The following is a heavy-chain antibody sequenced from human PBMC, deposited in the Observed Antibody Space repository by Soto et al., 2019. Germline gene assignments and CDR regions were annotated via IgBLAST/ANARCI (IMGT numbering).Heavy chain of an antibody. D-gene: IGHD6-13*01. V-gene: IGHV1-69*13. Sequence: GASVKVSCKASGGTFSSYAISWVRQAPGQGLEWMGGIIPIFGTANYAQKFQGRVTITADESTSTAYMELSSLRSEDTAVYYCASRIAAAVPPKGSYYYYGMDVWGQGTTVTVSS. CDR2: IIPIFGTA. CDR1: GGTFSSYA. CDR3: ASRIAAAVPPKGSYYYYGMDV. J-gene: IGHJ6*02.